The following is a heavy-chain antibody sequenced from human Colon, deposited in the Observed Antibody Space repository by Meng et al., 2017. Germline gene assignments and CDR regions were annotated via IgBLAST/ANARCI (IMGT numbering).Heavy chain of an antibody. J-gene: IGHJ5*01. CDR3: ARCQLANRGWFDS. CDR2: INPNGGAT. D-gene: IGHD2/OR15-2a*01. V-gene: IGHV1-46*01. Sequence: QVQLVRSGAEVKKPGASVKVSCKASGYTFSNYYIHWVRQAPGQGLEWVGIINPNGGATSYAQKFRGRVTMTRDSSTSTVYMELSSLRSEDTAVYFCARCQLANRGWFDSWGQGTLVTVSS. CDR1: GYTFSNYY.